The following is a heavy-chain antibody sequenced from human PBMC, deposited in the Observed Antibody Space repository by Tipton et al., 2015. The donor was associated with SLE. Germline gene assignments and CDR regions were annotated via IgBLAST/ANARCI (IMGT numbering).Heavy chain of an antibody. CDR1: GGSFRNSNYI. J-gene: IGHJ4*02. CDR3: ARGRLRCDS. D-gene: IGHD5-12*01. CDR2: MYFSGST. Sequence: TLSLTCTVSGGSFRNSNYIWSWIRKPPGKGLEWIGNMYFSGSTYYNPSLKSRVIISVDASKNQFSLKLTSVTAADTAVYYCARGRLRCDSWGQGNLVTVSS. V-gene: IGHV4-39*01.